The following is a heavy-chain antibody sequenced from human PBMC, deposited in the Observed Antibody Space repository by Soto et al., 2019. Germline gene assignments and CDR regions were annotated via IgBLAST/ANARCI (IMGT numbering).Heavy chain of an antibody. Sequence: GESLKISCKGSGYSFTSYWISWVRQMPGKGLEWMGRIDPSDSYTNYSPSFQGHVTISADKSISTAYLQWSSLKASDTAMYYCARQVSGYSYGYWYYYYGMDVWGQGTTVTVSS. CDR2: IDPSDSYT. CDR1: GYSFTSYW. CDR3: ARQVSGYSYGYWYYYYGMDV. V-gene: IGHV5-10-1*01. J-gene: IGHJ6*02. D-gene: IGHD5-18*01.